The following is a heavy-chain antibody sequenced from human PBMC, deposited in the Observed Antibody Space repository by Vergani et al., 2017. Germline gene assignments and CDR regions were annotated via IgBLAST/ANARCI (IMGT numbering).Heavy chain of an antibody. CDR1: GFTFSSYS. J-gene: IGHJ6*02. D-gene: IGHD2-2*01. CDR3: ARDAHCWHCSSTSCSNYYYYGMDV. V-gene: IGHV3-48*01. Sequence: EVQLVESGGGLVQPGGSLRLSCAASGFTFSSYSMNWVRQAPGKGLEWVSYISSSSSTIYYADSVKGRFTISRDNAKNSLYLQMNSLRAEDTAVYYCARDAHCWHCSSTSCSNYYYYGMDVWGQGTTVTVSS. CDR2: ISSSSSTI.